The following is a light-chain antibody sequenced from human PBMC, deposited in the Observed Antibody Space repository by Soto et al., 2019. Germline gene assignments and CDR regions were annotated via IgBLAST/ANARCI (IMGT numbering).Light chain of an antibody. CDR3: QQYDNLSIT. J-gene: IGKJ5*01. Sequence: DIQMTQSPSSLSASVGDRVTITCRTSQNINNYLNWYQQKPGKAPKLLIYDASNLETGVPSRFSGSGSGTDFTFTISSLQPEDIATYYCQQYDNLSITFGQGTRLENK. V-gene: IGKV1-33*01. CDR2: DAS. CDR1: QNINNY.